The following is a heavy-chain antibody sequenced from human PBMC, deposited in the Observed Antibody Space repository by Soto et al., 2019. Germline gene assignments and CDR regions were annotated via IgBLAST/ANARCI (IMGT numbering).Heavy chain of an antibody. CDR1: GYTFSSYH. V-gene: IGHV1-18*01. CDR3: VRGAGRDGGFDYILDQ. D-gene: IGHD5-12*01. CDR2: ISAYNGNT. J-gene: IGHJ4*02. Sequence: ASVKVSCKASGYTFSSYHITWVRQAPGQGLEWMGWISAYNGNTNYAQNLQGRVTMTTDPSTSTAYMELNSLRLDDTGLYYCVRGAGRDGGFDYILDQWGQGALVTVSS.